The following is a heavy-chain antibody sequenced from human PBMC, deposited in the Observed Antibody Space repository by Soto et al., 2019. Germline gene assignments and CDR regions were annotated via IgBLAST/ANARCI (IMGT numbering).Heavy chain of an antibody. CDR1: GGSISSSSYY. Sequence: QLQLQESGPGLVKPSETLSLTCTVSGGSISSSSYYWGWIRQPPGKGLEWLGSIYYSGSTYYNPSLKSRVTISVDTAKTQFSLKLSSVTAADTAVYYCARRLRVTARHDYWGQGTLVTVSS. D-gene: IGHD2-21*02. V-gene: IGHV4-39*01. J-gene: IGHJ4*02. CDR2: IYYSGST. CDR3: ARRLRVTARHDY.